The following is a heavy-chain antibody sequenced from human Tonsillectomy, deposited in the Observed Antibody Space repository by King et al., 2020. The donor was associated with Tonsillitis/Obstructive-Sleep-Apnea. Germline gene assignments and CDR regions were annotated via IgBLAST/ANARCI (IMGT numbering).Heavy chain of an antibody. D-gene: IGHD2-2*03. CDR3: ARDAGYSTTTTRYNPLDY. J-gene: IGHJ4*02. CDR2: IIPIFNIA. CDR1: GGPFSGYA. V-gene: IGHV1-69*04. Sequence: QLVQSGAEVKKPGSSVKVSCKASGGPFSGYAINWVRQAPGQGLEWMGRIIPIFNIANYAQKFQGRVTITADKSTSTAYMELNSLRSEDTAMYFCARDAGYSTTTTRYNPLDYWGQGTLVTVSS.